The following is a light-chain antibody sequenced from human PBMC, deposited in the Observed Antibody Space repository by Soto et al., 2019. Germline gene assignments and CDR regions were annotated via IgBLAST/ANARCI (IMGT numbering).Light chain of an antibody. CDR2: GAS. CDR3: QKYNNWQLT. V-gene: IGKV3-15*01. CDR1: QSVSRSN. Sequence: ESVLPTSPDTLSFSPGEMSPLSFMASQSVSRSNLAWYQQKPGQAHRLIIYGASTTATGIKARFSGSGSGTEFTLTIRSMQSEDFAVYYCQKYNNWQLTFGGGTTVDIK. J-gene: IGKJ4*01.